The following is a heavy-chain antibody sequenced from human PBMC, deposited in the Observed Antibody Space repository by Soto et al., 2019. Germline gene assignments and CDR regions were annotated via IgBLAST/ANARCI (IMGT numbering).Heavy chain of an antibody. CDR2: ISYDGSNK. CDR1: GFTFSSYG. Sequence: GGSLRLSCAASGFTFSSYGMHWVRQAPGKGLEWVAVISYDGSNKYYADSVKGRFTISRDNSKNTLYLQMNSLRAEDTAVYYCARDHGGDYGDYGSYYYYGMDVWGQGTTVTVSS. J-gene: IGHJ6*02. CDR3: ARDHGGDYGDYGSYYYYGMDV. D-gene: IGHD4-17*01. V-gene: IGHV3-30*03.